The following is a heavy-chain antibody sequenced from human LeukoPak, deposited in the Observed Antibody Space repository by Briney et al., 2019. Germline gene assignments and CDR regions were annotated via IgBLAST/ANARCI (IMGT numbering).Heavy chain of an antibody. J-gene: IGHJ4*02. CDR1: GYTFTSYD. D-gene: IGHD7-27*01. CDR2: MSPNSGDT. Sequence: ASVKVPCKASGYTFTSYDFNWVRQATGQRPEWMGWMSPNSGDTGYAQKFQDRVTMTRNTSIGTAYMELSSLRSDDTAVYYCARGPPNWGYDYWGPGTLVTVSS. V-gene: IGHV1-8*01. CDR3: ARGPPNWGYDY.